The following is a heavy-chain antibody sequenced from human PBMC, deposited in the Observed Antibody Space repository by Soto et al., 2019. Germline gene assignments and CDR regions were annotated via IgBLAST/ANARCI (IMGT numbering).Heavy chain of an antibody. CDR3: ASGPRRPTTIFGHNWFDP. J-gene: IGHJ5*02. CDR1: GYTFTSYD. Sequence: QVQLVQSGAEVKKPGASVKVSCKASGYTFTSYDINWVRQATGQGLEWMGWMNPNSGNTGYAQKFQGRVTMTRNTSISTAYMELSSLRSEDTAVYYCASGPRRPTTIFGHNWFDPWGQGTLVTVSS. CDR2: MNPNSGNT. D-gene: IGHD3-3*01. V-gene: IGHV1-8*01.